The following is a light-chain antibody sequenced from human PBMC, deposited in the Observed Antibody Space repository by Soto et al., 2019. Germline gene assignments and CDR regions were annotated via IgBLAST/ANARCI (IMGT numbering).Light chain of an antibody. J-gene: IGLJ3*02. CDR3: QSWGPGIRV. CDR2: INRDGSH. V-gene: IGLV4-69*01. Sequence: QLVLTQSPSASASLGASVKLTCTLSSGHSSYAIAWHQQQPEKGPRYLMKINRDGSHTKGDGIPDRFSGSISGAERYLTISRLKSEAEDDYYCQSWGPGIRVFGGGTKVTV. CDR1: SGHSSYA.